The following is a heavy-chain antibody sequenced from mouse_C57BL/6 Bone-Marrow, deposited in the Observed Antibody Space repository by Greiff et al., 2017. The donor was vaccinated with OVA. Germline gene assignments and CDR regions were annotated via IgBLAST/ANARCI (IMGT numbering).Heavy chain of an antibody. Sequence: VKLVESGPGLVAPSQSLSITCTVSGFSLTSYAISWVRQPPGKGLEWLGVIWTGGGTNYNSALKSRLSISKDNSKSQVFLKMNSLQTDDTARYYCARNSGGYYPYYFDYWGQGTTLTVSS. J-gene: IGHJ2*01. CDR3: ARNSGGYYPYYFDY. V-gene: IGHV2-9-1*01. D-gene: IGHD2-3*01. CDR2: IWTGGGT. CDR1: GFSLTSYA.